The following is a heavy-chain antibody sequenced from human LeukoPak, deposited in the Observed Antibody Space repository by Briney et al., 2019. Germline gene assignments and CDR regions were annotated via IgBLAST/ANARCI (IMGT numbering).Heavy chain of an antibody. D-gene: IGHD1-26*01. Sequence: SETLSLTCTVSGGSITTCYWSWIRQSPGKGLEWIGQIHSSGDTYYNPSLKSRVAVSLDASKNQFSVRMSSVTAADTAIYYCARDILAVGATHYFDYWGQGSLVTVSS. CDR3: ARDILAVGATHYFDY. CDR1: GGSITTCY. CDR2: IHSSGDT. J-gene: IGHJ4*02. V-gene: IGHV4-59*01.